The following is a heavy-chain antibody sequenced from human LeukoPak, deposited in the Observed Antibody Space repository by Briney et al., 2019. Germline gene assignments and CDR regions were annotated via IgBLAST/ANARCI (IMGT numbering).Heavy chain of an antibody. CDR1: GFTFSDYY. V-gene: IGHV3-11*01. CDR3: ARSDFWSGYFDY. J-gene: IGHJ4*02. CDR2: ISSSGSTI. Sequence: GGSLRLSCAASGFTFSDYYMSWIRQAPGKGVEWVSYISSSGSTIYYADSVKCRFTISRDNAKNSLYLQMNSLRAEDTAVYYCARSDFWSGYFDYWGQGTLVTVSS. D-gene: IGHD3-3*01.